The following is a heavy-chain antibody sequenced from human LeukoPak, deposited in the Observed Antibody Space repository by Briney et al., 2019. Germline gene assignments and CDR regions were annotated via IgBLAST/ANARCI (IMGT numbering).Heavy chain of an antibody. CDR3: ARRGVFGVVTPFDY. CDR1: GGSFSGYY. CDR2: INHSGST. Sequence: SETLSLTCAVYGGSFSGYYWSWIRQPPGKGLEWIGEINHSGSTNYNPSLKSRVTISVDTSKNQFSLNLSSVTAADTAVYYCARRGVFGVVTPFDYWGQGTLVTVSS. J-gene: IGHJ4*02. V-gene: IGHV4-34*01. D-gene: IGHD3-3*01.